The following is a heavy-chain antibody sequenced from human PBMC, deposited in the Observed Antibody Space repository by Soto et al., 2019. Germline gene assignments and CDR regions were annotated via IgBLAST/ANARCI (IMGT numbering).Heavy chain of an antibody. CDR2: IKTDGSIT. CDR3: ARDNKWSLDY. V-gene: IGHV3-74*01. CDR1: GFTFSAHW. J-gene: IGHJ4*02. D-gene: IGHD2-15*01. Sequence: GSLRLSCAASGFTFSAHWMHWVRQAPGKGLVWVSHIKTDGSITRDADSVKGRFTISRDNARNTLYLQMNSLRAEDTAVYYCARDNKWSLDYWGQGTLVTVSS.